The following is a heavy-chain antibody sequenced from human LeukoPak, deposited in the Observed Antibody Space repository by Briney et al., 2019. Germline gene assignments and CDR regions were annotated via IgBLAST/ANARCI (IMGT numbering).Heavy chain of an antibody. CDR3: ARGSGATEFDP. J-gene: IGHJ5*02. CDR2: IYYSGST. CDR1: GRPISSYY. Sequence: PSEALSLTCTVSGRPISSYYWSWIRQPPGKGLEWIGYIYYSGSTNYKPSLKSRVTISVDTSKNQFSLKLSSVTAADTAVYYCARGSGATEFDPWGQGTLVTVSS. V-gene: IGHV4-59*01. D-gene: IGHD2-21*02.